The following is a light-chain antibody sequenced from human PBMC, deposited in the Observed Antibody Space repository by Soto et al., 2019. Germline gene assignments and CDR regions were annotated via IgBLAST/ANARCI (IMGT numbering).Light chain of an antibody. CDR3: QKYNSAPYT. V-gene: IGKV1-27*01. J-gene: IGKJ2*01. CDR2: AAS. Sequence: DTQMTQSPSSLSASVGDRVTIACRASQDISNYLAWFPQKPGKVPKILIYAASTLQSGVPSRFSGSGSGTAFTLTISSLQPEDAATYYCQKYNSAPYTFGQGTKLEIK. CDR1: QDISNY.